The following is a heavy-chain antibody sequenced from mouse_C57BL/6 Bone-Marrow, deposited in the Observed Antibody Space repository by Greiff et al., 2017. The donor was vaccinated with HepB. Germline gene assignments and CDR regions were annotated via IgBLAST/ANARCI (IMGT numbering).Heavy chain of an antibody. J-gene: IGHJ3*01. Sequence: VQLQESGAELARPGASVKLSCKASGYTFTSYGISWVKQRTGQGLEWIGEIYPRSGNTYYNEKFKGKATLTADKSSSTAYMGLRSLTSEDSSVYVCARSSGPWFAYWGQGTLVTVSA. D-gene: IGHD3-2*02. V-gene: IGHV1-81*01. CDR2: IYPRSGNT. CDR1: GYTFTSYG. CDR3: ARSSGPWFAY.